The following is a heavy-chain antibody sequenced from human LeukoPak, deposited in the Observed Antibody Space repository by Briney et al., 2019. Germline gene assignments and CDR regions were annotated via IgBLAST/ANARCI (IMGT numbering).Heavy chain of an antibody. V-gene: IGHV4-4*09. J-gene: IGHJ4*02. CDR3: AREVVITPSFDY. CDR2: IYTSGST. Sequence: PSETLSLTCTVSGGSISSYYWSWIRQPPGKGLEWIGYIYTSGSTNYNPSLKSRVTISVDTSKNQFSLKLSSVTAADTAVYYCAREVVITPSFDYWGQGTLVTVSS. D-gene: IGHD3-22*01. CDR1: GGSISSYY.